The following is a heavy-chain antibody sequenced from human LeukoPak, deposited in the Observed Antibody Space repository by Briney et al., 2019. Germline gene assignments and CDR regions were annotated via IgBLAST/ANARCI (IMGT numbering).Heavy chain of an antibody. Sequence: GGSLRLSCAASGFTFSSYAMSWVRQAPGKGLEWVSAISGSGGSTYYADSVKGRFTISRDNSKNTLYLQMNSLRAEDTAVHYCAKLHAPLRITMIVVTQWFDYWGQGTLVTVSS. CDR1: GFTFSSYA. J-gene: IGHJ4*02. CDR3: AKLHAPLRITMIVVTQWFDY. V-gene: IGHV3-23*01. D-gene: IGHD3-22*01. CDR2: ISGSGGST.